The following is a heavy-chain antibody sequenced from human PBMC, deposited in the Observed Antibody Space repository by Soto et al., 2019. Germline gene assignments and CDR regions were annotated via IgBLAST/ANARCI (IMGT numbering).Heavy chain of an antibody. CDR2: IYYSEST. V-gene: IGHV4-59*01. J-gene: IGHJ4*02. CDR1: GGSISSYY. Sequence: KTSETLSLTCTVSGGSISSYYWSWIRQPQGKGLGWVGYIYYSESTIYNPALKSRVTISVDTSKNQFSLKLSSVTAADTAVYYCARGRYSYQFRWGQGTLVTVSS. D-gene: IGHD5-18*01. CDR3: ARGRYSYQFR.